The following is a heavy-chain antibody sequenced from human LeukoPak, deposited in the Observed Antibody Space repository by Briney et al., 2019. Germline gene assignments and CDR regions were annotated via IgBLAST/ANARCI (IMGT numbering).Heavy chain of an antibody. CDR3: ATTGYSSHWEYY. Sequence: GESLKISCDISGYDLTSYWIGWARQMPGKGLEWMGIINPGDSDTQYAPSFQSQVTISFGKSISVDKSITTAYLQWSSLGASDTATYYCATTGYSSHWEYYWGQGTLVTVSS. CDR1: GYDLTSYW. V-gene: IGHV5-51*01. CDR2: INPGDSDT. J-gene: IGHJ4*02. D-gene: IGHD4-11*01.